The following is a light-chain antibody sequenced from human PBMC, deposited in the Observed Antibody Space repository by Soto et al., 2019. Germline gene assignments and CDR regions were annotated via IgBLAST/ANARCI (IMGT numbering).Light chain of an antibody. J-gene: IGKJ2*01. Sequence: AIQMPQSPSSLSASVGDRVTITCRASQGITTDLAWYQQKPGPAPKVLISAASSLQTGVPSRFSGSGSGTDFTLTSSSLQPEDFATYYCLQEFNFPFTFGQGTKREVK. CDR2: AAS. V-gene: IGKV1-6*01. CDR3: LQEFNFPFT. CDR1: QGITTD.